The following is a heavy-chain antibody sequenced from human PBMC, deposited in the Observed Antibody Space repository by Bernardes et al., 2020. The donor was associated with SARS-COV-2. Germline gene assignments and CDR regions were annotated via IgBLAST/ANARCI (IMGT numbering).Heavy chain of an antibody. CDR2: IACDSNTK. J-gene: IGHJ4*02. D-gene: IGHD3-16*02. CDR1: GFIFNTYS. CDR3: ARRHSYTPAGSPGFDY. Sequence: GGSLRLSCAASGFIFNTYSMIWVRQAPGKGLEWVSLIACDSNTKFYADSVKGRFTISRDNARNSLSLQMNSLRAEDTAVYYCARRHSYTPAGSPGFDYWGQGTVVTVSS. V-gene: IGHV3-48*01.